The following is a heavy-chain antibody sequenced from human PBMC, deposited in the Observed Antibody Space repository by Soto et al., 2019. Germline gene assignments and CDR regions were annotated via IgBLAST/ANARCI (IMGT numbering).Heavy chain of an antibody. J-gene: IGHJ5*02. CDR1: GFTVSSNY. Sequence: EVQLVESGGGLVQPGGSLRLSCAASGFTVSSNYMSWVRQAPGKGLEWVSVIYSGGSTYYADSVKGRFTISRDNSKNTLYLQMNSLRAEDTAVYYCARDRTGKAWFDPWGQGTLVTVSS. D-gene: IGHD3-9*01. CDR2: IYSGGST. CDR3: ARDRTGKAWFDP. V-gene: IGHV3-66*01.